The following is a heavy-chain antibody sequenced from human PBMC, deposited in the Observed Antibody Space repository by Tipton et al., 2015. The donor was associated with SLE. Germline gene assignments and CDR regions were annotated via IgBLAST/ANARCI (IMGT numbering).Heavy chain of an antibody. CDR2: IDPSDSYT. D-gene: IGHD5-24*01. V-gene: IGHV5-10-1*01. J-gene: IGHJ6*02. CDR3: ASPGTMATTYYYGMDV. CDR1: GYSFTSYW. Sequence: QLVQSGAEVKKPGESLRISCKGSGYSFTSYWISWVRQMPGKGLEWMGRIDPSDSYTNYSPSFQGHVTISADKSISTAYLQWSSLKASDTAMYYCASPGTMATTYYYGMDVWGQGTTVTVSS.